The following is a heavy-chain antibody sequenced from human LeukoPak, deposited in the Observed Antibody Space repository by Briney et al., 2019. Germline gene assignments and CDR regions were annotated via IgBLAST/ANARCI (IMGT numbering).Heavy chain of an antibody. J-gene: IGHJ4*02. V-gene: IGHV3-23*01. CDR2: ISGSGGST. D-gene: IGHD3-3*01. CDR1: GFTFSSYA. CDR3: ARDDRLEYYFDY. Sequence: PGGSLRLSCAAPGFTFSSYAMSWVRQAPGKGLEWVSAISGSGGSTYYADSVKGRFTISRDNSKNTLYLQMNSLRAEDTAVYYCARDDRLEYYFDYWGQGTLVAVSS.